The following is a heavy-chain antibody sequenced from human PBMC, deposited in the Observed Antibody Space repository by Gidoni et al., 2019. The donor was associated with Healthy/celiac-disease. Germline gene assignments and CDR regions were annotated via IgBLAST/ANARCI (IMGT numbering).Heavy chain of an antibody. CDR2: IYYTGST. D-gene: IGHD3-16*01. CDR3: ARQGQASSLLW. J-gene: IGHJ4*02. V-gene: IGHV4-39*01. CDR1: GGSISSSSYY. Sequence: QLQLQESGPGLVKPSETLSLTCTVSGGSISSSSYYWGWIRQPPGQGLEWIGSIYYTGSTYYNPSLKSRVTISVDTYKKQVSLKLRSVTAAYTAVYYCARQGQASSLLWGGQGTLVTVSS.